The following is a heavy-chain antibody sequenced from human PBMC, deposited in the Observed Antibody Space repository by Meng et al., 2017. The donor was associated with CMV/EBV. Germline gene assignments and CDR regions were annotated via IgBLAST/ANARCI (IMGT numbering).Heavy chain of an antibody. J-gene: IGHJ6*02. CDR3: ARGHYPQLAPDYYYGLDV. CDR1: GGSLSAYA. Sequence: SVKVSCKASGGSLSAYATSWVRQAPGQGLEWIGGIIPIPDVTNYAQKFQGRVAITADRSTSTAYLELNSLRSEDTAVYYCARGHYPQLAPDYYYGLDVWGQGTTVTVSS. CDR2: IIPIPDVT. D-gene: IGHD1-1*01. V-gene: IGHV1-69*10.